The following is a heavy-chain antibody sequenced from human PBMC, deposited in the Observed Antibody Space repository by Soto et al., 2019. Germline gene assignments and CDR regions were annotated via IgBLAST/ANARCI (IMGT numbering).Heavy chain of an antibody. V-gene: IGHV4-59*01. J-gene: IGHJ3*02. Sequence: SETLSLTWTVSGGSISNYYWSWLRQPPGKGLEWIGYIYYSGSTNHNPSLKSRVTISVDTSKNQFSLKLSSVTAADTAVYYCARDLVSLEWLLHAFEIWGQGTMVTVSS. CDR2: IYYSGST. D-gene: IGHD3-3*01. CDR3: ARDLVSLEWLLHAFEI. CDR1: GGSISNYY.